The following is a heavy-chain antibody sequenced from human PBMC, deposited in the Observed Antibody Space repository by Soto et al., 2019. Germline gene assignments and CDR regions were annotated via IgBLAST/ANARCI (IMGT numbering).Heavy chain of an antibody. J-gene: IGHJ6*02. D-gene: IGHD1-26*01. CDR1: GGTFSSYA. CDR2: IIPIFGTA. Sequence: SVKVSCKASGGTFSSYAISWVRQAPGQGLEWMGGIIPIFGTANYAQKFQGRVTITADKSTSTAYMELSSLRSEDTAVYYCTGAHSGSYPPYYYGMDVWGQGTKVTVYS. CDR3: TGAHSGSYPPYYYGMDV. V-gene: IGHV1-69*06.